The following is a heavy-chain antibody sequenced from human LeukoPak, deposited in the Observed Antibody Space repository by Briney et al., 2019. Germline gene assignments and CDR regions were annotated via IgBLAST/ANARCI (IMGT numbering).Heavy chain of an antibody. CDR2: INHSGST. CDR1: GGSFSGYY. V-gene: IGHV4-34*01. D-gene: IGHD3-10*01. Sequence: SETLSLTCAVYGGSFSGYYWSWIRQPPGKGLEWIGEINHSGSTNYNPSLKSRVTISVDTSKNQFSLKLSSVTAADTAVYYCATMVQGVYTYFGSWGQGNLVAVSS. CDR3: ATMVQGVYTYFGS. J-gene: IGHJ4*02.